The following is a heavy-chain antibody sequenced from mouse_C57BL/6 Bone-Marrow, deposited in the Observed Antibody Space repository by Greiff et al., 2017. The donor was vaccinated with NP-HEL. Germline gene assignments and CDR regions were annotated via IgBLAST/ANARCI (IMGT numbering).Heavy chain of an antibody. J-gene: IGHJ1*03. V-gene: IGHV3-6*01. CDR1: GCSITSGYY. D-gene: IGHD1-1*01. CDR3: ARDGATVVAHWYFDV. CDR2: ISYDGSN. Sequence: EVQLQQSGPGLVKPSQSLSLTCSVTGCSITSGYYWNWIRQFPGNKLEWMGYISYDGSNNYNPSLKNRIPITRDTSKNQFFLKLNSVNTEDTATYYCARDGATVVAHWYFDVWGTGTTVTVSS.